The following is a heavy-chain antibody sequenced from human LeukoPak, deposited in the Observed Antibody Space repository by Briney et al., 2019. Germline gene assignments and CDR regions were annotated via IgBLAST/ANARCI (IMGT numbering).Heavy chain of an antibody. Sequence: PSETLSLTCTVSGGSISSGGYYWSWIRQPPGKGLEWIGYIYHSGSTYYNPSLKSRVTISVDRSKNQFSLKLSSVTAADTAVYYCAKDRVSSSIYDMDVWGQGTTVTVSS. V-gene: IGHV4-30-2*01. J-gene: IGHJ6*02. CDR3: AKDRVSSSIYDMDV. D-gene: IGHD6-13*01. CDR2: IYHSGST. CDR1: GGSISSGGYY.